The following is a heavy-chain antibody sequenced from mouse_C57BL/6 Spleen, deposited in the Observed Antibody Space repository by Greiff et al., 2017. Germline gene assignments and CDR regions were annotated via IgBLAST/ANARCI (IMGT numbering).Heavy chain of an antibody. CDR3: ARALSAMDY. J-gene: IGHJ4*01. CDR2: INPSNGGA. Sequence: QVQLQQPGPELVKPGASLKLSCKASGYTFTSYWMHWVKQRPGQGLEWIGNINPSNGGANYTEKYKSKANLTVDKSSSTAYVQHSSLTSEDSAVDYCARALSAMDYWGQGTSVTVSS. CDR1: GYTFTSYW. V-gene: IGHV1-53*01.